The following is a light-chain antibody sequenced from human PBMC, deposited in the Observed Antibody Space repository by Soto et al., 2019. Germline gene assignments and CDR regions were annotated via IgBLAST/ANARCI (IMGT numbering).Light chain of an antibody. CDR3: QQYRDYSAHGLS. J-gene: IGKJ4*01. Sequence: DIQMTQSPSTLSASVGDRVTITCRASQPVITSLAWYQHKPGEAPKLLIYDASILPTGVPSRSSGYASGTEFTLTITSVQPDDFAAYYCQQYRDYSAHGLSFGGGTKVDIK. V-gene: IGKV1-5*01. CDR2: DAS. CDR1: QPVITS.